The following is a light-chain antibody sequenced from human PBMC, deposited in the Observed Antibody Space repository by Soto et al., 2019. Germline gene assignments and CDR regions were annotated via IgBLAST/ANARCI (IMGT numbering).Light chain of an antibody. CDR1: QTISSW. J-gene: IGKJ1*01. CDR3: QHYNSYSEA. Sequence: DIQMTQSPSTLSGSVGDRVTITCRASQTISSWLAWYQQKPGKAPKLLIYKASTLKSGVPSRFSGSGSGTEFTITISSLQPDHFATYYCQHYNSYSEAFDQRTKVDI. V-gene: IGKV1-5*03. CDR2: KAS.